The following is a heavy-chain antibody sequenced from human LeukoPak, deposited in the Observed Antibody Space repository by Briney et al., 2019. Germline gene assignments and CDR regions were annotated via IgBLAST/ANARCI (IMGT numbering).Heavy chain of an antibody. J-gene: IGHJ4*02. V-gene: IGHV3-7*01. CDR3: ARLTTIAGLSFDY. CDR1: GFTFSSLW. CDR2: IKQEGTEN. D-gene: IGHD4/OR15-4a*01. Sequence: GGSVRLSCAASGFTFSSLWVSYVRQAPGKGLEEVANIKQEGTENYYVSHDKGRFTISRDNAKNSLYLQMNSLRAEDTAVYYCARLTTIAGLSFDYWGQGTLVTVSS.